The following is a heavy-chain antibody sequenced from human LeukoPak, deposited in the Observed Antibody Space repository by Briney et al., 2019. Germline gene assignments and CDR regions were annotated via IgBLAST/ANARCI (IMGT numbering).Heavy chain of an antibody. Sequence: GASVKVSCKASGYTFTSYGISWVRQAPGQGLEWMGWISAYNGNTNYAQKLQGRVTMTTDTSTSTAYMELRSLRSDDTAVYYCARDESIAAAYYMDVWGKGTTVTVSS. CDR1: GYTFTSYG. V-gene: IGHV1-18*01. CDR2: ISAYNGNT. CDR3: ARDESIAAAYYMDV. D-gene: IGHD6-13*01. J-gene: IGHJ6*03.